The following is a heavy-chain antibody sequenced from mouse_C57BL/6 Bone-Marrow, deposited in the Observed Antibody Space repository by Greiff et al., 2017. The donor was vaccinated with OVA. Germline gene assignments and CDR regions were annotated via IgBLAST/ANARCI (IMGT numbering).Heavy chain of an antibody. CDR1: GYTFTSYW. CDR2: IDPSDSYT. V-gene: IGHV1-50*01. D-gene: IGHD1-1*01. CDR3: AREYYGSSGGFAY. J-gene: IGHJ3*01. Sequence: QVQLKQPGAELVKPGASVKLSCKASGYTFTSYWMQWVKQRPGQGLEWIGEIDPSDSYTNYNQKFKGKATLTVDTSSSTAYMQLSSLTSEDSAVYYCAREYYGSSGGFAYWGQGTLVTVSA.